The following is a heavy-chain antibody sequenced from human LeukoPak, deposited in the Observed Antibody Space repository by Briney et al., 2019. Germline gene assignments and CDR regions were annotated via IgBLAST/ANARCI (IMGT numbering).Heavy chain of an antibody. CDR1: GFTFSTHW. J-gene: IGHJ4*02. D-gene: IGHD6-13*01. CDR3: ARDGLAAAADY. Sequence: GGSLRLSCTVSGFTFSTHWMRWVRQAPGKGLVWVSHIKGDGTSTNYADSVKGRFTISRDNAKNTLFLQMYSLRAEDTAVYYCARDGLAAAADYWGQGTLVTVSS. CDR2: IKGDGTST. V-gene: IGHV3-74*01.